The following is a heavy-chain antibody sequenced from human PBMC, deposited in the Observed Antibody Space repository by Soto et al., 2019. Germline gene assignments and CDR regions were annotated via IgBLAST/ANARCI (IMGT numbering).Heavy chain of an antibody. CDR2: INHSGST. CDR1: GGSFSGYY. V-gene: IGHV4-34*01. CDR3: ARGRYSSGWYFDY. Sequence: SETLSLTCAVYGGSFSGYYWSWIRQPPGKGLEWIGEINHSGSTNYNPSLKSRVTISVDTSKNQFSLKLSSVTAADTAVYYCARGRYSSGWYFDYWGQGTLVTVSS. J-gene: IGHJ4*02. D-gene: IGHD6-19*01.